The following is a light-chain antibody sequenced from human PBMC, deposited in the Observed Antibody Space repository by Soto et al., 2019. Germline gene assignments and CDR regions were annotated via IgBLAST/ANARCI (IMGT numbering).Light chain of an antibody. CDR3: QHYGRAPRATT. V-gene: IGKV3-20*01. J-gene: IGKJ4*02. Sequence: EIVLTQSPGTLSLSPGERATLSCRASQSVSSSYLAWYQQKPSQAPRLLIYDASSRATGIPDRFSGSGSGTDFTLTITRLEPEDFAVYYCQHYGRAPRATTLGVGNKV. CDR2: DAS. CDR1: QSVSSSY.